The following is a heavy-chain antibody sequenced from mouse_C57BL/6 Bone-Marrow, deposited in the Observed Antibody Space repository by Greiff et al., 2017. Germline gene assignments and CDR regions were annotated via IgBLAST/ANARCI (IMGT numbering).Heavy chain of an antibody. CDR3: ARSSSAMVGAY. CDR2: IDPSDSYT. V-gene: IGHV1-69*01. D-gene: IGHD2-1*01. J-gene: IGHJ3*01. Sequence: QVQLQQPGAELVMPGASVKLSCKASGYTFTSYWMHWVKQRPGQGLEWIGEIDPSDSYTNYNQKFKGKSTLTVDKSSSTAYMQLSSLTSEDSAVYDCARSSSAMVGAYWGQGTLVTVSA. CDR1: GYTFTSYW.